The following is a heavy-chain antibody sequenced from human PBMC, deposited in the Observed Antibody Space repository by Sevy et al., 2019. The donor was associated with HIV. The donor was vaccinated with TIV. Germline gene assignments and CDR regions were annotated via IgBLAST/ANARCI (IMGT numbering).Heavy chain of an antibody. J-gene: IGHJ5*02. V-gene: IGHV2-5*02. CDR1: GFSLNTSAVA. D-gene: IGHD1-1*01. CDR2: IYWDDDK. CDR3: ARTRTTWTLNWFDP. Sequence: SGPTLVNPTQTLTLTCTFSGFSLNTSAVAVGWIRQPPGKALEWLALIYWDDDKRYSPSLKSRLAVTKDTSKNQVVLTMTNMDLVDTATYYCARTRTTWTLNWFDPWGQGILVTVSS.